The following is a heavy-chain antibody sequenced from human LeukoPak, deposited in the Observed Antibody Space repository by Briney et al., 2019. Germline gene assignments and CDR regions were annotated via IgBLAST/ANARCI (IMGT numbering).Heavy chain of an antibody. J-gene: IGHJ4*02. D-gene: IGHD3-16*02. CDR2: IYYSGST. V-gene: IGHV4-59*01. CDR3: ARVLYDYVWGSYRQTYYFDY. CDR1: GGSISSYY. Sequence: SETLSLTCTVSGGSISSYYWSWIRQPPGKGLEWIGYIYYSGSTNYNPSLKSRVTLSVDTSKNQFSLKLSSVTAADTAVYYCARVLYDYVWGSYRQTYYFDYWGQGTLVTVSS.